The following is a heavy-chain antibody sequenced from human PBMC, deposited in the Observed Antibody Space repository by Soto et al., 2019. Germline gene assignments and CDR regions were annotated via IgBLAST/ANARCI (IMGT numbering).Heavy chain of an antibody. V-gene: IGHV4-30-4*01. J-gene: IGHJ6*02. D-gene: IGHD3-10*01. CDR3: ARDRYYGSGTYYNFYSGKDV. CDR2: IFHSGST. CDR1: GGSINSGDYY. Sequence: KTSETLSLTCTVSGGSINSGDYYWTWVRQPPGKGLEWIGNIFHSGSTYYTPSLQSRVTISLDTSKNHFSLKLSSVTPADTAVYYCARDRYYGSGTYYNFYSGKDVWGQGTTVTVSS.